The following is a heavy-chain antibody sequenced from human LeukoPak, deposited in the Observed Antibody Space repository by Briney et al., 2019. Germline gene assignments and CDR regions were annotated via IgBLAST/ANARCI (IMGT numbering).Heavy chain of an antibody. D-gene: IGHD6-19*01. CDR2: IYYSGST. CDR3: ARVLYGQWLHVDP. V-gene: IGHV4-61*08. J-gene: IGHJ5*02. Sequence: PSQTLSLTCTVSGGSISSGDYYWSWIRQPPGKGLEWIGYIYYSGSTNYNPSLKSRVTISVDTSKNQFSLKLSSVTAADTAVYYCARVLYGQWLHVDPWGQGTLVTVSS. CDR1: GGSISSGDYY.